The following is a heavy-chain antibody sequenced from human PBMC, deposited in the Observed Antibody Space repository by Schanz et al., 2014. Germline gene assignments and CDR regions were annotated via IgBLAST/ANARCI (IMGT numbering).Heavy chain of an antibody. Sequence: QLQLVQSGAEVKKPGSSVKVSCKLSGGTFSSYTISWMRQAPGQGLEWMGKIIPVLNIATYAQKFRGAVTLTTDTSTDTAYLELTSLRSEDTAVYYCARGSPKNMIRGELDYWGQGTLVNVSS. V-gene: IGHV1-69*02. D-gene: IGHD3-10*01. CDR3: ARGSPKNMIRGELDY. CDR2: IIPVLNIA. J-gene: IGHJ4*02. CDR1: GGTFSSYT.